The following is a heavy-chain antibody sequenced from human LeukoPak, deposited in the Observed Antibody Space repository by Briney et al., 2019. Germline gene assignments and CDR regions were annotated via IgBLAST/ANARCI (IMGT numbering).Heavy chain of an antibody. Sequence: SGPTHVNPPHTLTLTCTISGSSLSTSGVGVGWIRQPPGKALEWLALIYRNDDKRYSPSLKSRLTISKDTSKNQVVLTMTYMDPVDTATYYCARSYSDYDYFNNWFDPWGQGTLVTVSS. V-gene: IGHV2-5*01. CDR1: GSSLSTSGVG. J-gene: IGHJ5*02. CDR3: ARSYSDYDYFNNWFDP. CDR2: IYRNDDK. D-gene: IGHD5-12*01.